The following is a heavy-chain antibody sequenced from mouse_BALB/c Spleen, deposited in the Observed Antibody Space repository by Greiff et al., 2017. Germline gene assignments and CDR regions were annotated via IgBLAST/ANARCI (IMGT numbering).Heavy chain of an antibody. J-gene: IGHJ4*01. CDR3: ANYYGSSHYYAMDY. Sequence: EVQLQESGPGLVKPSQSLSLTCTVTGYSITSDYAWNWIRQFPGNKLEWMGYISYSGSTSYNPSLKSRISITRDTSKNQFFLQLNSVTTEDTATYYCANYYGSSHYYAMDYWGQGTSVTVSS. V-gene: IGHV3-2*02. CDR1: GYSITSDYA. CDR2: ISYSGST. D-gene: IGHD1-1*01.